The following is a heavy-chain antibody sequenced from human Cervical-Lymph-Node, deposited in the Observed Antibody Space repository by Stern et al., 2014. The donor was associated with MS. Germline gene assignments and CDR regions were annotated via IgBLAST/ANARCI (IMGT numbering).Heavy chain of an antibody. CDR3: ARIRRAPYAYYSLDI. Sequence: SGPALVKPTQTLTLTCTFSGFSLSAAGMCVTWVRQPPGKALEXLALVDWDDDKYYRTSLKTRLTISKDTSKNQVVLTMTNVDPVDTATYYCARIRRAPYAYYSLDIWGQGTTVTVSS. V-gene: IGHV2-70*20. CDR1: GFSLSAAGMC. J-gene: IGHJ6*02. D-gene: IGHD3-16*01. CDR2: VDWDDDK.